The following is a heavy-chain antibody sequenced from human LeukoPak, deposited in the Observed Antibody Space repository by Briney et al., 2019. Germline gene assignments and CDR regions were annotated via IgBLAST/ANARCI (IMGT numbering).Heavy chain of an antibody. V-gene: IGHV5-51*01. CDR2: IYPGDSDT. J-gene: IGHJ4*02. CDR1: GYTFATYW. Sequence: GESLKISCEASGYTFATYWIGWVRQIPGKGLEWMGIIYPGDSDTRYSPSFQGQITISADKSISTAYLQWSSLKASDTAMYYCATLRSGYYYDYFDYWGQGTLVTVSS. CDR3: ATLRSGYYYDYFDY. D-gene: IGHD3-22*01.